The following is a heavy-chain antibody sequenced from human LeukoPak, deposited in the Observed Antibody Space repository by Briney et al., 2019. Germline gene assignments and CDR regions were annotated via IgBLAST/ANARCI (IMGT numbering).Heavy chain of an antibody. J-gene: IGHJ4*02. V-gene: IGHV3-21*01. Sequence: GGSLRLSCAASVFAFSSYSMNWVRQAPGKGLEWVSSISSSSSYIYYADSVKGRFTISRDNAKNSLYLQMNSLRAEDTAVYYCARSCSSTSCLDYWGQGTLVTVSS. CDR3: ARSCSSTSCLDY. CDR2: ISSSSSYI. CDR1: VFAFSSYS. D-gene: IGHD2-2*01.